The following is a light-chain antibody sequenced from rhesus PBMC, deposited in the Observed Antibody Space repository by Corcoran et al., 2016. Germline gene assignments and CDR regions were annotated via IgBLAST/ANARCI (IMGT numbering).Light chain of an antibody. J-gene: IGLJ1*01. V-gene: IGLV3-36*02. Sequence: SYDLTQAPSVSVSPGQTARITCEGDMIGSHYIFWFKQEPPRAPTLVMFYNSERPSGIPERFSGSKSGNTATLTITGVEAGDEADYYCQAWDSHIGHCIFGRGTRLTVL. CDR1: MIGSHY. CDR2: YNS. CDR3: QAWDSHIGHCI.